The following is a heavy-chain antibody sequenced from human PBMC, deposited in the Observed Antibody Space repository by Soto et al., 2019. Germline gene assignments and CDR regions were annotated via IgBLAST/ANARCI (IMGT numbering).Heavy chain of an antibody. CDR1: CGSISKFY. CDR2: VYATGTT. Sequence: PSETLSLTCNVSCGSISKFYWAWIRKTAGNGLEWMGRVYATGTTDYNPSLRSRVAMSVDISKRAFSLRLRSVTGADSGVYYCVRDGSKSLRDWFDPWGQGILVTRLL. CDR3: VRDGSKSLRDWFDP. V-gene: IGHV4-4*07. J-gene: IGHJ5*02.